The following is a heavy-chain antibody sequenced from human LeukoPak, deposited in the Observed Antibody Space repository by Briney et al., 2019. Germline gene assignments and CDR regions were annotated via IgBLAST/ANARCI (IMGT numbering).Heavy chain of an antibody. V-gene: IGHV1-2*02. Sequence: GASVKVSCKASGYTFTGYYIHWVRQAPGQGLEWMGWINPNSGGTNYAQKFQGRVTMTRDTSTTYMELSRLTSDDTAVYYCARAYSGYEAFDYWGQGTLVTVSS. D-gene: IGHD5-12*01. CDR1: GYTFTGYY. CDR3: ARAYSGYEAFDY. CDR2: INPNSGGT. J-gene: IGHJ4*02.